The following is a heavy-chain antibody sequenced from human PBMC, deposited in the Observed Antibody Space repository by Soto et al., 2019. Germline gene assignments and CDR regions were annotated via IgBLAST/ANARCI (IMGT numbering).Heavy chain of an antibody. CDR3: ERAGGRHSGGIDY. D-gene: IGHD1-26*01. Sequence: QVQLVQSGAEVKKPGSSVKVSCKASGGNFSSYSINWVRQAPGQGLEWMGEIIPIFGTANYAQKFQGRVTSTADESTSTAYMELSSQRPEDTAGYYCERAGGRHSGGIDYWGHGTLVTVSS. CDR2: IIPIFGTA. V-gene: IGHV1-69*01. J-gene: IGHJ4*01. CDR1: GGNFSSYS.